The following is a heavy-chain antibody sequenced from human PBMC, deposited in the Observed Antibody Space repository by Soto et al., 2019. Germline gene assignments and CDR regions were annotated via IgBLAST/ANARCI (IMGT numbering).Heavy chain of an antibody. J-gene: IGHJ4*02. CDR3: ARFTNSGSYEYYFDY. D-gene: IGHD1-26*01. V-gene: IGHV3-30-3*01. CDR1: GFTFSSYA. CDR2: ISYDGSNK. Sequence: QVQLVESGGGVVQPGRSLRLSCAASGFTFSSYAMHWVRQAPGKGLEWVAVISYDGSNKYYADSVKGRFTISRDNSKNTLYLQMNSLRAEDTAVYYCARFTNSGSYEYYFDYWGQGTLVTVSS.